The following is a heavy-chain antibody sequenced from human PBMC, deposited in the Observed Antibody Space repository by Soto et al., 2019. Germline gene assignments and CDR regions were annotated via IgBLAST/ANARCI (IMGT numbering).Heavy chain of an antibody. Sequence: QLQLVQSGAEVKKPGASVKVSCKASGYTFTSYAMHWVRQAPGQRLEWMGWINAGNGNTKYSQKFQGRVTITRDTFASTAYMELSSLRSGDTAVYYCATRGRSLGYYYGMDVWGQGTTVTVSS. CDR1: GYTFTSYA. J-gene: IGHJ6*02. CDR3: ATRGRSLGYYYGMDV. V-gene: IGHV1-3*01. D-gene: IGHD3-10*01. CDR2: INAGNGNT.